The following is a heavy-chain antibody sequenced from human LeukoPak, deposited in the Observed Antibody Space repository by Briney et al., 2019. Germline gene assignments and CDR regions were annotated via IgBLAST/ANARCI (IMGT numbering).Heavy chain of an antibody. CDR3: AKGPRLIAAGHYSDY. CDR2: ISGGGGST. CDR1: GFTFSRYA. V-gene: IGHV3-23*01. J-gene: IGHJ4*02. D-gene: IGHD6-13*01. Sequence: PGGSLRLSCAASGFTFSRYAMNWVRQAPGKGLEWVSSISGGGGSTYYADSVQGRFTISRDNSKNTLYVQMNSLRAEDTAVYHCAKGPRLIAAGHYSDYWGQGTLVTVSS.